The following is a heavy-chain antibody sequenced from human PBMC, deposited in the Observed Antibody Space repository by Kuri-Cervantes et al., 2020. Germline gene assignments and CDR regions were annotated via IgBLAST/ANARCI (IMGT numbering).Heavy chain of an antibody. CDR3: ARSIRWAFDI. CDR1: GESFSDYY. CDR2: INHSGST. D-gene: IGHD5-24*01. Sequence: SQTLSLTCAVYGESFSDYYWSWIRQPPGKGLEWIGEINHSGSTNYSPSLKSRVTISVDTSKSQFPLKLSSVTAAGTAVYYCARSIRWAFDIWGQGTMVTVSS. V-gene: IGHV4-34*01. J-gene: IGHJ3*02.